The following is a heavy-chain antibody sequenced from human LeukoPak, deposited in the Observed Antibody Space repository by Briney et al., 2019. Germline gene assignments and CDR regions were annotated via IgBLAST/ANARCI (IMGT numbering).Heavy chain of an antibody. CDR2: AYDSGIS. J-gene: IGHJ4*02. V-gene: IGHV4-59*02. D-gene: IGHD2-8*01. CDR3: ARRAGTGTPVYFDY. Sequence: SETLSLTCTVSGGSVSNNHWSWIRQSTEKGLEWIGYAYDSGISNYYPSLESRVTLSVDTSKNQFSLRLTSVTAADTAVYFCARRAGTGTPVYFDYWGQGVLVTVSS. CDR1: GGSVSNNH.